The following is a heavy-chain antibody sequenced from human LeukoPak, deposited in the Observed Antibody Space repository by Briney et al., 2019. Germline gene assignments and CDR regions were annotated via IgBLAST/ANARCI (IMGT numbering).Heavy chain of an antibody. J-gene: IGHJ4*02. CDR2: INQDGSEK. CDR1: GFTFSSFW. Sequence: GGSLRLSCAASGFTFSSFWMSWVRQAPGKGLEWVANINQDGSEKYYVDSVKGRFTISRDNAKNSLYAQMNSLRAEDTAVYYCARTDFWSGFHRGYFDSWGLGTLVTVSS. D-gene: IGHD3-3*01. CDR3: ARTDFWSGFHRGYFDS. V-gene: IGHV3-7*05.